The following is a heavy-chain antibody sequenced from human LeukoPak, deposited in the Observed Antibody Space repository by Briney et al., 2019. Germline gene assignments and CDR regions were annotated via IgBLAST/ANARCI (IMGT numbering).Heavy chain of an antibody. Sequence: SETLSLTCTVSGGSISSYYWSWIRQPAGKGLEWIGRIYTSGSTNYNPSLKSRVTMSVDTSKNQFSLKLSSVTAADTAVYYCARARITMVRGIRYWFDPWGQGTLVTVSS. J-gene: IGHJ5*02. CDR1: GGSISSYY. V-gene: IGHV4-4*07. CDR3: ARARITMVRGIRYWFDP. CDR2: IYTSGST. D-gene: IGHD3-10*01.